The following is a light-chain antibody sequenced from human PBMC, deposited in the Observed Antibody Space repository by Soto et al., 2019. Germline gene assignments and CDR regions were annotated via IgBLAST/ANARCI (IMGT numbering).Light chain of an antibody. Sequence: QSALTQPPSASGSPRQSVTISCTGTSSDVGGYNYVSWYQQHPGKAPKLMIYEVTKRPSGVPDRFSGSKSGNTASLTVSGLQAEDEADYYCSSYAGSKNFVIFGGGTKLTFL. CDR2: EVT. CDR3: SSYAGSKNFVI. V-gene: IGLV2-8*01. CDR1: SSDVGGYNY. J-gene: IGLJ2*01.